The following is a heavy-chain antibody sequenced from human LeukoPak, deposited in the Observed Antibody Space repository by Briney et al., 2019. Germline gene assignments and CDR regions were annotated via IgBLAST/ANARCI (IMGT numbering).Heavy chain of an antibody. CDR1: GFTFSSSA. CDR3: ARCYTYGTTWFGGLDV. V-gene: IGHV3-23*01. D-gene: IGHD3-10*01. Sequence: GGSLRLSCAASGFTFSSSAMTWVRQVLGKGLEWVSTTGVSGSYYADSVKGRFTISRDNSKNTLYLQMNSLRAEDTAVYYCARCYTYGTTWFGGLDVWGQGTTVTVSS. J-gene: IGHJ6*02. CDR2: TGVSGS.